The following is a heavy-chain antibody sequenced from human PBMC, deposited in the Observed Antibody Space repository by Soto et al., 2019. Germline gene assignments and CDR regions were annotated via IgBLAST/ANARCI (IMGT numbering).Heavy chain of an antibody. J-gene: IGHJ4*02. V-gene: IGHV3-15*01. Sequence: PGGSLRLSCAASEFTFANAWISGVRQAQGKGLEWVGRIKSKADGGTTDYAAPVKGRFTISRDESQNTLYLQMNSLKTEDTAVYYCTSLYYGHWGQGTLVTVSS. D-gene: IGHD4-17*01. CDR2: IKSKADGGTT. CDR1: EFTFANAW. CDR3: TSLYYGH.